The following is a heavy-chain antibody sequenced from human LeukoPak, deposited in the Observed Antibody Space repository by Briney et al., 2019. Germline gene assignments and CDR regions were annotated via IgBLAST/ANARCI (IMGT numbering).Heavy chain of an antibody. D-gene: IGHD5-24*01. CDR3: ARGRRDGYNNNAFDI. CDR1: GGSFSGYY. Sequence: SETLSLTCAVYGGSFSGYYWSWIRQPPGKGLEWIGEINHSGSTNYNPSLKSRVTISVDTSRNQFSLKLSPVTAADTAVYYCARGRRDGYNNNAFDIWGQGTMVTVSS. J-gene: IGHJ3*02. V-gene: IGHV4-34*01. CDR2: INHSGST.